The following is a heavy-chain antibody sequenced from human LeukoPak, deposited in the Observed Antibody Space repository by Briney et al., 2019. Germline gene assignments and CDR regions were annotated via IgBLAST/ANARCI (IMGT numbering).Heavy chain of an antibody. J-gene: IGHJ4*02. V-gene: IGHV3-30*18. CDR2: ISYDGENK. CDR3: VKSSYSSTWSYFDS. CDR1: GFTVSSNY. Sequence: PGGSLRLSCAASGFTVSSNYMSWVRQAPGKGLEWMAVISYDGENKYYADSVKGRFTISRDNSKNTLSLQMDSLKIEDTAVYYCVKSSYSSTWSYFDSWGQGTLVTVSS. D-gene: IGHD6-13*01.